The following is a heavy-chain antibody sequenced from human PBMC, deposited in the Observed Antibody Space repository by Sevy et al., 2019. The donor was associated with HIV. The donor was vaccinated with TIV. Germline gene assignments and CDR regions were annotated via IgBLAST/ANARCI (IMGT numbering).Heavy chain of an antibody. J-gene: IGHJ4*02. V-gene: IGHV4-30-4*01. CDR2: IYYSGST. Sequence: SESLSLTCSVSGGSISSGDYYWSWIRQSPGKGLEWIGYIYYSGSTYYNPSLKSRLTVSVDTSKKQFSLKLSSVAAADTAMYYCARIRRMGGYYFDFWGQGTLVRVSS. CDR1: GGSISSGDYY. CDR3: ARIRRMGGYYFDF. D-gene: IGHD5-12*01.